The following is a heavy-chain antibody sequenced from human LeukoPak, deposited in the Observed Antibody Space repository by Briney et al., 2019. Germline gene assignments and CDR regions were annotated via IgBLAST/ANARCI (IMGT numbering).Heavy chain of an antibody. Sequence: PSETLSLTCAVYGGSFSGYYWSWIRQPPGKGLEWIGEIIHRGSTNYNPSLKSRLTISVDTSKNQFSLKLSSVTAADTAVYYCARAVHYSGTSDQYTGGWYYFDFWGQGTLVTVSS. CDR1: GGSFSGYY. CDR3: ARAVHYSGTSDQYTGGWYYFDF. CDR2: IIHRGST. J-gene: IGHJ4*02. V-gene: IGHV4-34*12. D-gene: IGHD3-10*01.